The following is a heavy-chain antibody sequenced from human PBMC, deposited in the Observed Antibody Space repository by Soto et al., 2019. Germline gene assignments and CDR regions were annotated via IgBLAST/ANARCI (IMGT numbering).Heavy chain of an antibody. CDR3: ARDDAFGNENGFDI. D-gene: IGHD1-1*01. CDR1: GFTFSNYW. CDR2: IVSDGSKK. J-gene: IGHJ3*02. V-gene: IGHV3-33*08. Sequence: GGSLRLSCAASGFTFSNYWLNWVRHAPGTGLEWVAVIVSDGSKKYHADSVEGRFTISRDNSKDTLYLQMNSLRAEDTAVYYCARDDAFGNENGFDIWGQGTMVTVSS.